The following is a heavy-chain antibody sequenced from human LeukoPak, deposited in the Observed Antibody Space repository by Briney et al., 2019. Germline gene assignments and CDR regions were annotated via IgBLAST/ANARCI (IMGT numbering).Heavy chain of an antibody. Sequence: GESLKISCKGSGYSFTSYWIGWVRQMPGKGLEWMGIIYPGDSDTRYSPSFQGRVTISADKSISTAYLQWSSLKASDTAMYYCATHRAAAATGYYTMDVWGQGTTVTVSS. J-gene: IGHJ6*02. CDR2: IYPGDSDT. V-gene: IGHV5-51*01. CDR1: GYSFTSYW. D-gene: IGHD6-13*01. CDR3: ATHRAAAATGYYTMDV.